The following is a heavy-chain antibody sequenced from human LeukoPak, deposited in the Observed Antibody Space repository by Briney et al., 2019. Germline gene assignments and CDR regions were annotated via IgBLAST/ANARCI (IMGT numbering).Heavy chain of an antibody. CDR2: IKQDGSEK. CDR3: ARVKVTIFGVVMGRWFDP. Sequence: PGGSLRLSCAASGFTFSSYWMSWVRQAPGKGLEWVANIKQDGSEKYYVDSVKGRFTISRDNAKNSLYLQMKSLRAEDTAVYYCARVKVTIFGVVMGRWFDPWGQGTLVTVSS. CDR1: GFTFSSYW. D-gene: IGHD3-3*01. J-gene: IGHJ5*02. V-gene: IGHV3-7*01.